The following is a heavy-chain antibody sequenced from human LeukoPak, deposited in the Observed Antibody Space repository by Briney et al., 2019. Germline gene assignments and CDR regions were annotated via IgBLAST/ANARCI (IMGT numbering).Heavy chain of an antibody. CDR3: VRDGEGVAISVNYWFDP. V-gene: IGHV1-8*01. CDR1: GFTFTSYD. D-gene: IGHD3-10*01. CDR2: MNPNNGNT. J-gene: IGHJ5*02. Sequence: APVTVSCKASGFTFTSYDINWVRQASGQGLEWMGWMNPNNGNTGYAQKFQGRVTMTRDTSISTAYMELRGLRSEDTAVYYCVRDGEGVAISVNYWFDPWGQGTLVTVSS.